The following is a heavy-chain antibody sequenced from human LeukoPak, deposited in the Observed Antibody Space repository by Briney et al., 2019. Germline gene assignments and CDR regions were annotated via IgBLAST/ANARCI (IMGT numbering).Heavy chain of an antibody. CDR2: IYYSGST. Sequence: PSETLSLTCTVSGGSISSSSYYWGWIRQPPGKGLEWIGSIYYSGSTYYNPSLKSRVTISVDTSKNQFSLKLSSVTAADTAVYYRARDSPPSAGNWFDPWGQGTLVTVSS. CDR3: ARDSPPSAGNWFDP. D-gene: IGHD6-13*01. CDR1: GGSISSSSYY. J-gene: IGHJ5*02. V-gene: IGHV4-39*07.